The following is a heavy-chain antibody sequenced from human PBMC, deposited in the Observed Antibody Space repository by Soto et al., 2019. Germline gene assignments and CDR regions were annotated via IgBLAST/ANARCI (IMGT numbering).Heavy chain of an antibody. CDR1: GVTFSSYA. V-gene: IGHV1-69*01. CDR2: IIPIFGTA. J-gene: IGHJ4*02. CDR3: AREGASGSHIGY. Sequence: QVQLVQSGAEVKKPGSSVKVSCTASGVTFSSYAISWVRQAPGQGLEWMGGIIPIFGTANYAQKFQGRVTITADESTSTAYMELSSLRSEDTAVYYCAREGASGSHIGYWGQGTLVTVSS. D-gene: IGHD3-22*01.